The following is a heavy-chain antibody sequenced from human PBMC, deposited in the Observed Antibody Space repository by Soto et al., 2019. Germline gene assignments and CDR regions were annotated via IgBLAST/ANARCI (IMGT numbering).Heavy chain of an antibody. CDR1: GFTFSSYA. D-gene: IGHD3-10*01. V-gene: IGHV3-30-3*01. CDR2: ISYDGSNK. CDR3: ARGTMVRVGLVKPLDY. J-gene: IGHJ4*02. Sequence: QVQLVESGGGVVQPGRSLRLSCAASGFTFSSYAMHWVRQAPGKGLEWVAVISYDGSNKYYADSVKGRFTISRDNSKNTLYLQMNSLRAEDTAVYYCARGTMVRVGLVKPLDYWGQGTLVTVSS.